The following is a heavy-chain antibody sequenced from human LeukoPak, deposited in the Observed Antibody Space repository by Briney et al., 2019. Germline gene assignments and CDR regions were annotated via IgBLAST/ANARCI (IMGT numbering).Heavy chain of an antibody. D-gene: IGHD2-2*01. CDR2: ISGSGGRT. CDR1: GFTFSSHA. Sequence: GGSLRPSCAASGFTFSSHAMSWVRQAPGKGLEWVSAISGSGGRTDYADSVKGRFTISRDNSKNTLYLQMNSLRAEDTAVYYCAKVVDCSSTSCYLYYFDYWGQGTLVTVSS. V-gene: IGHV3-23*01. J-gene: IGHJ4*02. CDR3: AKVVDCSSTSCYLYYFDY.